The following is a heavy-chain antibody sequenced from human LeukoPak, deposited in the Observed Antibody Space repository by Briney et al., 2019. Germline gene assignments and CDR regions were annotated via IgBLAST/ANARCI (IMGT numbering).Heavy chain of an antibody. CDR1: GGSISSGGYS. D-gene: IGHD3-10*01. Sequence: SETLSLTCAVSGGSISSGGYSWSWIRQPPGKGLEWIGYIYYSGSTYDNPSLKSRVTISVDTSKNQFSLKLSSVTAADTAVYYCARRQSYGSGSYYAKKEFDPWGQGTLVTVSS. CDR2: IYYSGST. V-gene: IGHV4-30-4*07. CDR3: ARRQSYGSGSYYAKKEFDP. J-gene: IGHJ5*02.